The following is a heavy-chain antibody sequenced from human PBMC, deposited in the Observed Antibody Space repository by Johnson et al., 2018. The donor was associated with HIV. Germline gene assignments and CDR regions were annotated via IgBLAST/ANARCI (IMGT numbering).Heavy chain of an antibody. CDR1: GFTVSSNY. J-gene: IGHJ3*02. CDR3: TTAELGWTGLGAFDI. CDR2: IKSKTDGGTT. V-gene: IGHV3-15*01. Sequence: VQLVESGGGLVQPGGSLRLSCAASGFTVSSNYMSWVRQAPGKGLEWVGRIKSKTDGGTTDYAAPVKGRFTISRDDSKNTLYLQMNSLKTEDTAVYYCTTAELGWTGLGAFDIWGQGTMVTVSS. D-gene: IGHD3/OR15-3a*01.